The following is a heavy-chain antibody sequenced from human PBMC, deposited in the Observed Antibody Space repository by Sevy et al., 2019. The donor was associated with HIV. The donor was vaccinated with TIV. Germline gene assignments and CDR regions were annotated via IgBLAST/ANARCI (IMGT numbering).Heavy chain of an antibody. J-gene: IGHJ6*02. CDR2: ISYDGSNK. D-gene: IGHD3-3*01. V-gene: IGHV3-30*18. CDR1: GFTFSSYG. CDR3: AKGQGRFLERLVSLVGMDV. Sequence: GGCLRLSCAASGFTFSSYGMHCVRQAPGKGLEWVAVISYDGSNKYYADSVKGRFTISRDNSKNTLYLQMNSLRAEDSAAYHCAKGQGRFLERLVSLVGMDVWGQGTQVTVSS.